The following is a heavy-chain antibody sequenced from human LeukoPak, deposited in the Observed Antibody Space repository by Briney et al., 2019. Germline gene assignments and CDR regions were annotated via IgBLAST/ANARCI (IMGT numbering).Heavy chain of an antibody. CDR2: LHYGENS. Sequence: SDTLSLPRTVSGGSISIISSSTYYWGWIREAPGKGLEWIGSLHYGENSHYNPSLRSRATLSVDTSNNQFSLKLTSVTAADAAVYFCARQLPTAAADTRGYFDYWGQGTVVTVSS. J-gene: IGHJ4*02. CDR1: GGSISIISSSTYY. D-gene: IGHD6-25*01. V-gene: IGHV4-39*01. CDR3: ARQLPTAAADTRGYFDY.